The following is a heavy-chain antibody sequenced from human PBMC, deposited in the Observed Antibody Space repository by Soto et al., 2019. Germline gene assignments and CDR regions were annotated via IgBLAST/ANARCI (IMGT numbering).Heavy chain of an antibody. CDR2: IIPIFGTA. CDR1: GGTFSSYA. D-gene: IGHD1-26*01. J-gene: IGHJ6*02. V-gene: IGHV1-69*01. Sequence: QVQLVQSGAEVQKPGSSVKVSCKASGGTFSSYAISWVRQAPGQGLEWMGGIIPIFGTANYAQKFQGRVTITADESTSTAYMELSSLRSEDTAVYYCARGVIVGATYYYYYGMDVWGQGTTVTVSS. CDR3: ARGVIVGATYYYYYGMDV.